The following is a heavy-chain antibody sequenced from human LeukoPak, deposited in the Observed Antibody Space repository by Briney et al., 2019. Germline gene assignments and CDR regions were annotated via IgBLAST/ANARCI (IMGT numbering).Heavy chain of an antibody. Sequence: SGTLSLTCAVSGAFITNSHWWSWARQPPGKGLEWIGEIYHSGTTNYNPSLQSRVTMSVDKSKNQFSLKLSSVTAADTAVYYCARDRLGEPIDYWGQGTLVTVSS. J-gene: IGHJ4*02. CDR1: GAFITNSHW. D-gene: IGHD3-16*01. CDR2: IYHSGTT. CDR3: ARDRLGEPIDY. V-gene: IGHV4-4*02.